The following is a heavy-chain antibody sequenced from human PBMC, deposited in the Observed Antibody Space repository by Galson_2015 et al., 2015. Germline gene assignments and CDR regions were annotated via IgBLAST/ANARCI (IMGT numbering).Heavy chain of an antibody. CDR3: ARTIGGRYCTSNIGHSDAFEI. V-gene: IGHV1-69*02. J-gene: IGHJ3*02. Sequence: SVKVSCKASGGTFSSYPINWMRQAPGQGLEWVGRIIPLLDIATYAQKFQGRVTITADKSTSTVYMELNSLRSEDTAVVYCARTIGGRYCTSNIGHSDAFEIWGQGTMVTVSS. D-gene: IGHD2-8*01. CDR1: GGTFSSYP. CDR2: IIPLLDIA.